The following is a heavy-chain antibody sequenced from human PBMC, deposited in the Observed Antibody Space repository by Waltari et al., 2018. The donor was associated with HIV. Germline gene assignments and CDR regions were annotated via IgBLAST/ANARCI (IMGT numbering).Heavy chain of an antibody. CDR1: GLTFRAFA. J-gene: IGHJ4*02. CDR2: ISRDVSSK. D-gene: IGHD2-15*01. CDR3: AREGIVAAPFDF. Sequence: QVQLVETGGGVVQPGGSLSLPCAATGLTFRAFAIHWVSQAPGKGREWVAVISRDVSSKYYADSVQGRFTISRDNSKNSLHLHMNSLRPKDTAVYYCAREGIVAAPFDFWGLGTLGTVSS. V-gene: IGHV3-30*01.